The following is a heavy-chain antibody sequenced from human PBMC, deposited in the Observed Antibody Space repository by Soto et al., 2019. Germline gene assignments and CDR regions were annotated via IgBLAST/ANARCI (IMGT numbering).Heavy chain of an antibody. Sequence: ASETLSLTCSVSGGSIRRYYWSWIRQPPGKGLEWIGYTFYEGSTRYNPSLKSRVTISIDTSKDQFSLSLRSVTAADTAVYFCARELALAGTSDGVGVWGQGTTVTVPS. CDR3: ARELALAGTSDGVGV. V-gene: IGHV4-59*01. J-gene: IGHJ6*02. CDR1: GGSIRRYY. D-gene: IGHD6-19*01. CDR2: TFYEGST.